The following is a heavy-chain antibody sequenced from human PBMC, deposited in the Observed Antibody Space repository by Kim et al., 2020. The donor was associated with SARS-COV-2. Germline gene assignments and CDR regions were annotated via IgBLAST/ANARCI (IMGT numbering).Heavy chain of an antibody. V-gene: IGHV1-18*01. D-gene: IGHD6-19*01. CDR1: GYTFTGYG. J-gene: IGHJ4*02. CDR3: ARDGVGWSHLDS. CDR2: ISGYDGKT. Sequence: ASVKVSCKASGYTFTGYGISWVRQAPGQGLEWMGWISGYDGKTDYAKKVQGRVTMTTDTSTSTAFLELRSLRSDDTAVYYCARDGVGWSHLDSWGQGSLVTVPS.